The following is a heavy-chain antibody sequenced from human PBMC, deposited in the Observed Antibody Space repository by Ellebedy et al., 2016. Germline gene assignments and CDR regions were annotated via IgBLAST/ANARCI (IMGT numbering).Heavy chain of an antibody. CDR2: IYYSGST. Sequence: SETLSLTXTVSGGSISSYYWSWIRQPPGKGLEWIGYIYYSGSTNYNPSLKSRVTISVDTSKNQFSLKLSSVTAADTAVYYCARGMVVTAIQDYYYGMDVWGQGTTVTVSS. CDR1: GGSISSYY. V-gene: IGHV4-59*12. CDR3: ARGMVVTAIQDYYYGMDV. D-gene: IGHD2-21*02. J-gene: IGHJ6*02.